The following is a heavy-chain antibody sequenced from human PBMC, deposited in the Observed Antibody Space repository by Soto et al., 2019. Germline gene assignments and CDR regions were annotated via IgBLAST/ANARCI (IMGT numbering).Heavy chain of an antibody. CDR2: IIPIFGTA. D-gene: IGHD2-21*02. CDR3: ARVGLAYCGGDCYPDAFDI. J-gene: IGHJ3*02. CDR1: GGTFSSYA. Sequence: GASVKVSCKASGGTFSSYAISWVRQAPGQGLERMGGIIPIFGTANYAQKFQGRVTITADESTSTAYMELSSLRSEDTAVYYCARVGLAYCGGDCYPDAFDIWGQGTMVTVSS. V-gene: IGHV1-69*13.